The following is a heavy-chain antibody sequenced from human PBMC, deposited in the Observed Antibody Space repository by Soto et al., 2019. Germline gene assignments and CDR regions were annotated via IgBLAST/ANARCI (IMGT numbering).Heavy chain of an antibody. CDR3: AILSFFGEGYCSGGSCPDYYYYGMDV. J-gene: IGHJ6*02. CDR2: ISAYNGNT. V-gene: IGHV1-18*01. Sequence: QVQLVQSGAEVKKPGASVKVSCKASGYTFTSYGISWVRQAPGQGLEWMGWISAYNGNTNYAQKLQGRVTMTTDTSTSTAYMELRSLRSADTAVYYCAILSFFGEGYCSGGSCPDYYYYGMDVWGQGTTVTVSS. D-gene: IGHD2-15*01. CDR1: GYTFTSYG.